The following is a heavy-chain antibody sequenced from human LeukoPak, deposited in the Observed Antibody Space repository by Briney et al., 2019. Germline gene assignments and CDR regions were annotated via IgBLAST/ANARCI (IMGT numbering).Heavy chain of an antibody. CDR2: INSDGSST. D-gene: IGHD6-19*01. CDR3: ASGAVARTNGFDP. V-gene: IGHV3-74*01. J-gene: IGHJ5*02. CDR1: GFTFSSYW. Sequence: PGGSLRLSCAASGFTFSSYWMHWVRQAPGKGLVWVSRINSDGSSTSYADSVKGRFTISRDNAKNTLYLQMNSLRAEDTAVQYCASGAVARTNGFDPWGQGTLVTVSS.